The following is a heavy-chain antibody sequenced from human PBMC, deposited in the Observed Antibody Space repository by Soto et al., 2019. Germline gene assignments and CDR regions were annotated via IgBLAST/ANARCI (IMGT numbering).Heavy chain of an antibody. CDR2: ISVSGGST. J-gene: IGHJ5*02. Sequence: GGSLRLSCAASGFTFSSYALSWVRQAPGKGLEWVSAISVSGGSTYYADSVKGRFTISRDNSKNTLYLQMNSLSAEDTAVYYCAKSPKTLWFGEFDPWGQGTLVTVSS. CDR3: AKSPKTLWFGEFDP. D-gene: IGHD3-10*01. V-gene: IGHV3-23*01. CDR1: GFTFSSYA.